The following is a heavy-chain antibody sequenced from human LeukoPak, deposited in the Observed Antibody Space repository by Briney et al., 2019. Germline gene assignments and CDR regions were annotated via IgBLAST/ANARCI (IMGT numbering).Heavy chain of an antibody. Sequence: PGGSLRLSCAASGFTFKSHAMSWVRQAPGKGLEWVSATSGSGGSRFYADSVKGRFTISRDNSKNTLYLQMNSPRAEDTAVYYCAKFPSYDSSGHDGFDIWGQGTRVTVSS. D-gene: IGHD3-22*01. CDR1: GFTFKSHA. CDR2: TSGSGGSR. J-gene: IGHJ3*02. CDR3: AKFPSYDSSGHDGFDI. V-gene: IGHV3-23*01.